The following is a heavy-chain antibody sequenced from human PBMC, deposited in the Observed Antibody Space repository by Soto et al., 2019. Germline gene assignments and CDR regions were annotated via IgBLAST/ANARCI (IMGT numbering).Heavy chain of an antibody. CDR2: ISSSSSYI. CDR1: GFPFSSYS. V-gene: IGHV3-21*04. Sequence: GGSLSLSCAASGFPFSSYSMNWVRQAPGKGLEWVSSISSSSSYIYYADSVKGRFTISRDNAKNSLYLQMNSLRAEDTAVYYCARGKPINLCWYLVYYYYGMDVWGQGTTVTVSS. D-gene: IGHD6-13*01. J-gene: IGHJ6*02. CDR3: ARGKPINLCWYLVYYYYGMDV.